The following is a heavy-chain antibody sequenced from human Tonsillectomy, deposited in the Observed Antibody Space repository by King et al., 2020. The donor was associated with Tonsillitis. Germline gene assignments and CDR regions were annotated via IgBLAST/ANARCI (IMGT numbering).Heavy chain of an antibody. CDR1: GFTFSSYG. J-gene: IGHJ4*02. D-gene: IGHD2/OR15-2a*01. Sequence: VQLVESGGGVVQPGRSLRLSCAASGFTFSSYGMHWVRQAPGKGLEWVAVISYDGSNKYYADSVKGRFTISRDNSKNTLYLQMNSLRAEDTAVYYCAKILLEGVSVDYWGQGTLVTVSS. CDR2: ISYDGSNK. V-gene: IGHV3-30*18. CDR3: AKILLEGVSVDY.